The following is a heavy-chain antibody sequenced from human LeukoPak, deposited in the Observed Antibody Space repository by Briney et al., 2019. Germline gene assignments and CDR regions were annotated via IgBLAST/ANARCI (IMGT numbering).Heavy chain of an antibody. V-gene: IGHV4-59*01. Sequence: SETLSLTCAVSGGSISNYYWSWIRQPPGKGLEWIGYIHYRGSTNYNPSLKSRVTLSVDTSKNQFSLKLGSVTAADTAVYYCARGGWSLDIWGQGTMVTASS. CDR3: ARGGWSLDI. CDR1: GGSISNYY. CDR2: IHYRGST. J-gene: IGHJ3*02. D-gene: IGHD2-15*01.